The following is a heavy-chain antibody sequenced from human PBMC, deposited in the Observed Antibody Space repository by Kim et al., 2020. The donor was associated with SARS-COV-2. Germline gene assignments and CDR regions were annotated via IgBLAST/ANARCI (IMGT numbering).Heavy chain of an antibody. D-gene: IGHD4-17*01. Sequence: GGSLRLSCAASGLTFNIYGMNWVRQAPGKGLEWVSAISGGGGVSTYYADSVEGRFTISRDDYRNTLYLQMNSMRAEDTAVYYCARWASYGDFAYWGQGT. J-gene: IGHJ4*02. V-gene: IGHV3-23*01. CDR2: ISGGGGVST. CDR3: ARWASYGDFAY. CDR1: GLTFNIYG.